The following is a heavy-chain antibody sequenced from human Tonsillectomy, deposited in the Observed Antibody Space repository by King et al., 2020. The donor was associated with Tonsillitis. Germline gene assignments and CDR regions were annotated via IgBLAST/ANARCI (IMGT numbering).Heavy chain of an antibody. CDR2: ISGSGGST. V-gene: IGHV3-23*04. CDR1: GFTFNSYA. Sequence: DVQLVESGGGLVQPGGSLRLSCAASGFTFNSYAMSWVRQAPGKGLEWVSAISGSGGSTYYADSVKGRVTISRDNSKNTVYLQMNSLRAEDTAVYFCAKVDRYSSGDDAFDIWGQGTMVTVSS. D-gene: IGHD6-19*01. CDR3: AKVDRYSSGDDAFDI. J-gene: IGHJ3*02.